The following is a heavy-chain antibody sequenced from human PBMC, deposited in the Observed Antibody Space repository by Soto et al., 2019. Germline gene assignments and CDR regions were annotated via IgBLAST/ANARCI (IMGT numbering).Heavy chain of an antibody. D-gene: IGHD3-3*01. CDR1: GYTFTSYD. V-gene: IGHV1-8*01. CDR2: MNPNSGNT. J-gene: IGHJ6*04. CDR3: ARDTYYDFWSGYSPMDV. Sequence: GASVKVCCKASGYTFTSYDINWVRQATGQGLEWMGWMNPNSGNTGYAQKFQGRVTMTRNTSISTAYMELSSLRSEDTAVYYCARDTYYDFWSGYSPMDVWGKGATVTVSS.